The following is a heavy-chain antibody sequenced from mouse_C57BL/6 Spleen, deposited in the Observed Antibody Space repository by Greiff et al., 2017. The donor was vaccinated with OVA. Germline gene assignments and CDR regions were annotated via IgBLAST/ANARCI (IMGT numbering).Heavy chain of an antibody. Sequence: QVHVKQSGAELVKPGASVKLSCKASGYTFTSYWMHWVKQRPGQGLEWIGMIHPNSGSTNYNEKFKSKATLTVDKSSSTAYMQLSSLTSEDSAVYYCARSITTVDWYFDVWGTGTTVTVSS. V-gene: IGHV1-64*01. CDR3: ARSITTVDWYFDV. CDR2: IHPNSGST. D-gene: IGHD1-1*01. J-gene: IGHJ1*03. CDR1: GYTFTSYW.